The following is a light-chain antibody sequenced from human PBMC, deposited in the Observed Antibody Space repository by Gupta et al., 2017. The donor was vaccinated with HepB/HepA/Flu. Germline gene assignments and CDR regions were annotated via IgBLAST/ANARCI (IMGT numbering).Light chain of an antibody. CDR3: AAWDDSLNGRV. CDR2: SNN. CDR1: SPHIGSNT. Sequence: QSVLTQPPSASGTPGQRVTLSCSGSSPHIGSNTVNWYQQLPGTAPKLLIYSNNQRPSGVPDRFSGSKSGTSASLAISGLQAEDEADYYCAAWDDSLNGRVFGTGTKVTVL. V-gene: IGLV1-44*01. J-gene: IGLJ1*01.